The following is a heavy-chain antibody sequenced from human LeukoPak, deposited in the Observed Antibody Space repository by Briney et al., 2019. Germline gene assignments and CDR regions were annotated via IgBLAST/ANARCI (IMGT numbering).Heavy chain of an antibody. CDR1: GFTFSSYA. CDR2: ISSGGST. J-gene: IGHJ6*03. CDR3: ARDKGVVPNYYMDV. Sequence: GGSLRLSCAASGFTFSSYAMSWVRHAPGKGLEWVSAISSGGSTYYADSVKGRFTISRDNSKNTLYLQMNSLRAEDTAVYYCARDKGVVPNYYMDVWGKGTTVTVSS. D-gene: IGHD3-3*01. V-gene: IGHV3-23*01.